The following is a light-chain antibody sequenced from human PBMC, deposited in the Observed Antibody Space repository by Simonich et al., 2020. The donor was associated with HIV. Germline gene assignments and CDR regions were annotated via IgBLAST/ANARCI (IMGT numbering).Light chain of an antibody. CDR3: QSYDSSNPVV. V-gene: IGLV6-57*01. CDR1: SGSIASNY. CDR2: EDS. J-gene: IGLJ2*01. Sequence: NFMLTQPHSVSESPGKTVTISCTRTSGSIASNYVQWYQQRPGSSPTTVIYEDSQRPSGVPDRFSGSIDSSSNSASLTISGLKTEDEADYSCQSYDSSNPVVFGGGTKLNVL.